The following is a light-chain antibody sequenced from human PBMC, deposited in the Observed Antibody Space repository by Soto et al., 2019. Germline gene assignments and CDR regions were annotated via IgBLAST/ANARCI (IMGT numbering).Light chain of an antibody. CDR1: TSDVGGYNY. CDR2: EVS. V-gene: IGLV2-14*01. J-gene: IGLJ1*01. CDR3: SSYTSSGTYV. Sequence: QSALTQPASVCGSPGQSITISCTGTTSDVGGYNYVSWYQQHPGKAPKLMIYEVSNRPSGVSNRFSGSKSGNTASLTISGLQAEDEADYYCSSYTSSGTYVFGIGTKVTVL.